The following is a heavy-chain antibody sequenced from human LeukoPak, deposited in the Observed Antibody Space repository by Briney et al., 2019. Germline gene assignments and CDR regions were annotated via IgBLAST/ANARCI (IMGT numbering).Heavy chain of an antibody. Sequence: ASGNVSCKASGYTFTSYYMHWDRPAAGQGLEWMGIIDPSGGSTSYAQNFQGRVTVTRDTSTSTVYMELSSLRSEDTAVYYCAREPGVNMYYFDYWGQGTLVTVSS. CDR2: IDPSGGST. J-gene: IGHJ4*02. D-gene: IGHD1/OR15-1a*01. CDR1: GYTFTSYY. V-gene: IGHV1-46*01. CDR3: AREPGVNMYYFDY.